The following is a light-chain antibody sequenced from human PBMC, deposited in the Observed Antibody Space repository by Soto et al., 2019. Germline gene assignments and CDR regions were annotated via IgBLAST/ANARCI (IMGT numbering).Light chain of an antibody. CDR1: QSVSIY. CDR2: DAS. V-gene: IGKV3-11*01. Sequence: EIVLTQSPATLSLSPGERATLSCRASQSVSIYLAWYQQKPGQAPRLLIYDASNRATGIPARFSGSGSGTDFTLTISSLEPEDFAVYYCQQFKSYPLNFGGGAKV. CDR3: QQFKSYPLN. J-gene: IGKJ4*01.